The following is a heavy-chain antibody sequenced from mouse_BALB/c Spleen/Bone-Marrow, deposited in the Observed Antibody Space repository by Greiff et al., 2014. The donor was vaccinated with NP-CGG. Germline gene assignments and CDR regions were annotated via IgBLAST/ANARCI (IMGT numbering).Heavy chain of an antibody. J-gene: IGHJ3*01. Sequence: VQLQQSGAELVKPGASVKLSCKASGYTFTSYWIHWVKRRPGQGLEWIGENNPSNGRTNYNEKFKSKATLTVDKSSTTAYMQLSSLTSEDSAVYHCARYDGPAWFAYWGQGTLVTVSA. CDR1: GYTFTSYW. D-gene: IGHD2-3*01. CDR2: NNPSNGRT. V-gene: IGHV1S81*02. CDR3: ARYDGPAWFAY.